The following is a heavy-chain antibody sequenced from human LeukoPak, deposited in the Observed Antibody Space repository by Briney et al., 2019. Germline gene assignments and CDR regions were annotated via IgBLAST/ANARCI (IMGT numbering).Heavy chain of an antibody. V-gene: IGHV3-7*01. CDR2: INQDETEK. CDR3: AELGITMIGGV. J-gene: IGHJ6*04. D-gene: IGHD3-10*02. CDR1: GFTFSSYW. Sequence: GGSLRLSCGASGFTFSSYWMSWVRQAPGKGLEWVATINQDETEKYYVDSVTGRFTISRDNAKNSLYLQMNRLRADDTAVYYCAELGITMIGGVWGKGTTVTISS.